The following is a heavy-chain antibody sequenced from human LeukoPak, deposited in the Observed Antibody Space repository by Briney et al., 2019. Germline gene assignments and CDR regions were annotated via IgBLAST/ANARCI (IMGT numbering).Heavy chain of an antibody. CDR2: IIPIFGTA. CDR1: GGTFSSYA. D-gene: IGHD5-18*01. Sequence: SVKVSCKASGGTFSSYAISWVRQAPGQGLEWMGGIIPIFGTANYAQKFQGRVTITADESTSTAYMELSSLRSEDTAVYYCARFNTAMVMGEAYFDYWGQGTLVTVSS. J-gene: IGHJ4*02. CDR3: ARFNTAMVMGEAYFDY. V-gene: IGHV1-69*13.